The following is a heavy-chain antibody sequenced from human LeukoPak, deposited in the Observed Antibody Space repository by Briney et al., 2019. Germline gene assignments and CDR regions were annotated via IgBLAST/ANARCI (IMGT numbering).Heavy chain of an antibody. CDR1: GAAISSYF. CDR2: IYTSGTT. V-gene: IGHV4-4*07. Sequence: SETLSLTCTFSGAAISSYFWSWIRQPAERGMEWIGRIYTSGTTNYNPSLKSRVTMSVDTSKNQFSLKLSSVTAADTAVYYCARGHDTINFEYWGQGTLVTVSS. J-gene: IGHJ4*02. D-gene: IGHD5-24*01. CDR3: ARGHDTINFEY.